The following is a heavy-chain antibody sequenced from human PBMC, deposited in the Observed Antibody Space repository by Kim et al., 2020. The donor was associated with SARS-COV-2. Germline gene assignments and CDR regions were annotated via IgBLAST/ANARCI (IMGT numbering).Heavy chain of an antibody. V-gene: IGHV4-39*01. Sequence: YTPYLKSRVTISVDTSKNQFSLKLSSVTAADTAVYYCARHGAVTSFVFDPWGQGTLVTVSS. J-gene: IGHJ5*02. CDR3: ARHGAVTSFVFDP. D-gene: IGHD6-19*01.